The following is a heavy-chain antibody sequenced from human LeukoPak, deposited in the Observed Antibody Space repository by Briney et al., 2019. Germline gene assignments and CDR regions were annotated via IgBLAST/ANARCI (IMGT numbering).Heavy chain of an antibody. CDR2: IRQSGDIT. D-gene: IGHD5-24*01. Sequence: GGSLRLSCAVSGFTVITNYMSWVRQAPGKGLEWVSSIRQSGDITYYADSVKGRFTISRDNSKNTLSLQMNSLSREDTAIYYCVRRGGSDGWGAFDIWGQGTVVTVSS. J-gene: IGHJ3*02. V-gene: IGHV3-53*01. CDR3: VRRGGSDGWGAFDI. CDR1: GFTVITNY.